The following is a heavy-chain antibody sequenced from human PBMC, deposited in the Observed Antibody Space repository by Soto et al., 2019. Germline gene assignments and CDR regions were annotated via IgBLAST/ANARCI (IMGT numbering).Heavy chain of an antibody. J-gene: IGHJ4*02. CDR2: ISAYNGNT. D-gene: IGHD6-13*01. CDR1: GYTFTSHG. V-gene: IGHV1-18*01. Sequence: QVHLVQSGAEVKKPGASVKVSCKASGYTFTSHGISWVRQAPGQGLEWMGWISAYNGNTNYAQKLEGRVTMTTDTSTSTGYMELRSLGSDGTAVYYCARASVYSSSWYYFDYWGQGTLVTVSS. CDR3: ARASVYSSSWYYFDY.